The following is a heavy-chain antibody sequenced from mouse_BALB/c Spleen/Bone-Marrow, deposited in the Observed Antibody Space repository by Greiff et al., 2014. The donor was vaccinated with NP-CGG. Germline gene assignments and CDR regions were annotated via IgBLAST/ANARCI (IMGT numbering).Heavy chain of an antibody. J-gene: IGHJ1*01. CDR2: IDPANGDT. V-gene: IGHV14-3*02. CDR1: GFNIKDTY. D-gene: IGHD1-1*01. Sequence: LVESGSELVKPGASVKLSCAASGFNIKDTYMHWVKQRPEQGLEWIGRIDPANGDTKYDPKFQGKATITADTSSNTAYLQLSSLTSEDTAVYYCTRPSFYYGSGYWYFDVWGAGTTVTVSS. CDR3: TRPSFYYGSGYWYFDV.